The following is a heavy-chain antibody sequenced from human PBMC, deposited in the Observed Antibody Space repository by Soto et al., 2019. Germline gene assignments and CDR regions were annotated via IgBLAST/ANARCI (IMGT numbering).Heavy chain of an antibody. CDR1: GGSFSGYY. Sequence: QVQLQQWGAGLLKPSETLSLTCAVYGGSFSGYYWSWIRQPPVKGLEWMGEINHSGCTNYKPSLKSRVPISVDASKNQFSLKLSSVNAADSAVYYCARGSVYSYGYGKGRWFDPWGEGALVTVSS. CDR3: ARGSVYSYGYGKGRWFDP. J-gene: IGHJ5*02. V-gene: IGHV4-34*01. D-gene: IGHD5-18*01. CDR2: INHSGCT.